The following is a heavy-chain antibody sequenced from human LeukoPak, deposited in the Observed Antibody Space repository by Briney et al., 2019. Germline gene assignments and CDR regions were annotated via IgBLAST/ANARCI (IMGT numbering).Heavy chain of an antibody. Sequence: TSETLSLTCTVSGGSVSISSYYWGWIRQPPGKGLEWIGYIYYRVTSDYNPSLKSRVTMSVDMSTRQISLKLSSVTAADTAVYYCAGAVGGDGSGSLWGPGTLVTVSS. CDR2: IYYRVTS. D-gene: IGHD3-10*01. CDR1: GGSVSISSYY. V-gene: IGHV4-61*05. CDR3: AGAVGGDGSGSL. J-gene: IGHJ4*02.